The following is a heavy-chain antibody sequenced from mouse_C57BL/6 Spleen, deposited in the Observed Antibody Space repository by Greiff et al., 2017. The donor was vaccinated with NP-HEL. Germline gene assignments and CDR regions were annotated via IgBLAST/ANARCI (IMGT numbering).Heavy chain of an antibody. CDR1: GYTFTDYY. Sequence: EVQLQQSGPVLVKPGASVKMSCKASGYTFTDYYMNWVKQSHGKSLEWIGVINPYNGGTSYNQKFKGKATLTVDKSSSTAYMELNSLTSEDSAVYYCAREVAQQWYFDYWGQGTTLTVSS. CDR3: AREVAQQWYFDY. V-gene: IGHV1-19*01. CDR2: INPYNGGT. D-gene: IGHD1-1*02. J-gene: IGHJ2*01.